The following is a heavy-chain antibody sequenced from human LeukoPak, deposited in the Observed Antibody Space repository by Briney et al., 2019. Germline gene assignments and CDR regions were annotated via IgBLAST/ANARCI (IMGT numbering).Heavy chain of an antibody. CDR1: GFTFSSYS. CDR3: ARVNSGYELDL. J-gene: IGHJ5*02. V-gene: IGHV3-48*02. CDR2: ISSSSSTI. Sequence: GVSLRLSCAASGFTFSSYSMNWVRQAPGKGLEWVSYISSSSSTIYDADSVKGRFTISRDNAKNSLYLQMTSLRDEDTAVYYCARVNSGYELDLWGQGSLVTVSS. D-gene: IGHD5-12*01.